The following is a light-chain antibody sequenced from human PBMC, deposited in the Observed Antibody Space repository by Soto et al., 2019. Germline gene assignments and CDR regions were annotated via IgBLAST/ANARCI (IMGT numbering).Light chain of an antibody. V-gene: IGKV3-11*01. Sequence: EIVLTQSPATLSLSPGERATLSCRASQTVSSYLAWYQHKPGQAPRLLVYDASDRATGIPGRFSGSGSGTDFTLTISSREPEDFAVYYCQQRRTFGQGTRLEIK. J-gene: IGKJ5*01. CDR1: QTVSSY. CDR3: QQRRT. CDR2: DAS.